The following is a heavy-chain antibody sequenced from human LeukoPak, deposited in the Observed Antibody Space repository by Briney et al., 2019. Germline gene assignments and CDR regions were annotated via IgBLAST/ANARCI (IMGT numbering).Heavy chain of an antibody. D-gene: IGHD3-3*01. Sequence: ASVKVSCKASGYTFTSYGISWVRQAPGQGLEWMGWISAYNGNTNYAQKLQGRVTMTTDTSTSTAYMELRSLRSDDTAVYYCARDAYDFRGVAHMDVWGKGTTVTVSS. CDR1: GYTFTSYG. J-gene: IGHJ6*03. CDR3: ARDAYDFRGVAHMDV. CDR2: ISAYNGNT. V-gene: IGHV1-18*01.